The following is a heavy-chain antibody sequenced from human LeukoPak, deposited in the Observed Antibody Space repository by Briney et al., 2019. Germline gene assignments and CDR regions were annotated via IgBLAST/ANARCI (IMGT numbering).Heavy chain of an antibody. J-gene: IGHJ6*02. V-gene: IGHV1-18*01. Sequence: RASVKVSCKASGYTFTSYGISWVRQAPGQGLEWMGWISAYNGNTNYAQKLQGRVTMTTDTSTSTAYMELRSLRSDDTAVYYCARSALAFGEDYYYYGMDVWGQGTTVTVSS. CDR3: ARSALAFGEDYYYYGMDV. CDR1: GYTFTSYG. CDR2: ISAYNGNT. D-gene: IGHD3-10*01.